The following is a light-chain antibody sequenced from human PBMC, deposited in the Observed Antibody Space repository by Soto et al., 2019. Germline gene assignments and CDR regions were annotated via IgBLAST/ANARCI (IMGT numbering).Light chain of an antibody. Sequence: DIQMTQSPSTLSASVGDRVTITCRASQSISSWLAWYQQEPGKAPKLLIYDASSLESGVPSRFSGSGSGTEFTLTISSLQPEDFAIYYCQQYNRYLTLGQGTKVDI. CDR1: QSISSW. V-gene: IGKV1-5*01. CDR2: DAS. J-gene: IGKJ1*01. CDR3: QQYNRYLT.